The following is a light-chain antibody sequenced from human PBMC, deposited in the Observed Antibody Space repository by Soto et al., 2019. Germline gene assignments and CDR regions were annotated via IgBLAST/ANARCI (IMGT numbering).Light chain of an antibody. V-gene: IGKV1-39*01. CDR2: AAS. CDR3: QQSLGIPYT. Sequence: DIQMTQSPSSLSASVGDRVTITCRASQTISTYLNWYQQKPGKAPKLLIYAASTLQSGVPSRFSGSGSGTDFTLPINSLQPEDFATFYCQQSLGIPYTFGQGTKLEIQ. J-gene: IGKJ2*01. CDR1: QTISTY.